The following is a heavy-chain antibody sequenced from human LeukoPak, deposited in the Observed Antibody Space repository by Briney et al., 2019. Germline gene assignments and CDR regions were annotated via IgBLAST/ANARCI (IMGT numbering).Heavy chain of an antibody. Sequence: ASVTVSFKATGYTFTNYGISWVRQAPGQGLEWMAWINVYNGDTRFAQKFQGRVILTTDTSTTTAYMDLRSLRSDDTAVYYCARDACVSCGGDCCHDPWGQGTLVTVSS. V-gene: IGHV1-18*01. CDR2: INVYNGDT. D-gene: IGHD2-21*02. J-gene: IGHJ5*02. CDR1: GYTFTNYG. CDR3: ARDACVSCGGDCCHDP.